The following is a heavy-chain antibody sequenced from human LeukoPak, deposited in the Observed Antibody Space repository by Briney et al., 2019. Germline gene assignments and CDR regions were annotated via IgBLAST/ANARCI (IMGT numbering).Heavy chain of an antibody. D-gene: IGHD4-17*01. CDR2: ISWNSGSI. J-gene: IGHJ3*02. V-gene: IGHV3-9*01. CDR1: GFTFDDYA. Sequence: GGSLRLSCAASGFTFDDYAMHWVRQAPGKGLEWVSGISWNSGSIGYADSVKGRFTISRDNAKNSLNLQMNSLRAEDTALYYCAKDINYGDYACGAFDIWGQGTMVTVSS. CDR3: AKDINYGDYACGAFDI.